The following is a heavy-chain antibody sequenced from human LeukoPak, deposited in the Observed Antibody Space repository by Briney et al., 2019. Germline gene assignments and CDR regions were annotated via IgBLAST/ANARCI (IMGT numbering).Heavy chain of an antibody. CDR2: INHSGST. CDR1: GGSFSGYY. Sequence: SETLSLTCAVYGGSFSGYYWSWIRQPPGKGLEWIGEINHSGSTNYNPSLKSRVTISVDTSKNQFSLKLSSVTAADTAVYYCARAARYCSSTSCYDFDYWGLGTLVTVSS. D-gene: IGHD2-2*01. J-gene: IGHJ4*02. CDR3: ARAARYCSSTSCYDFDY. V-gene: IGHV4-34*01.